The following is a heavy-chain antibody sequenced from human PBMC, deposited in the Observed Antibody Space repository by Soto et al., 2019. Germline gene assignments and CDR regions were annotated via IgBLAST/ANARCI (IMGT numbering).Heavy chain of an antibody. V-gene: IGHV5-51*01. CDR3: ATLPKIFDFGD. D-gene: IGHD3-9*01. Sequence: GGSLKISFPRPGYIYTNYWTGWGRQMPGKGLECMGIIYTGDSDTRYIPSFQGQVTISADKSISTPYPQWSRLKASDPTLHYCATLPKIFDFGDSGHGTLVTVPS. CDR2: IYTGDSDT. CDR1: GYIYTNYW. J-gene: IGHJ4*01.